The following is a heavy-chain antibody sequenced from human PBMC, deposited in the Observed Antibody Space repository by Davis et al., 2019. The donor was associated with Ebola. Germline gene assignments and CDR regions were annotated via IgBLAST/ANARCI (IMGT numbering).Heavy chain of an antibody. CDR3: AKLSGIFGVVILSYNFDY. CDR1: GFTFSSYS. V-gene: IGHV3-21*04. D-gene: IGHD3-3*01. Sequence: GGSLRLSCAASGFTFSSYSMNWVRQAPGKGLEWVSSISSSSSYIYYADSVKGRFTISRDNAKNSLYLQMNSLRAEDTAVYYCAKLSGIFGVVILSYNFDYWGQGTLVTVSS. J-gene: IGHJ4*02. CDR2: ISSSSSYI.